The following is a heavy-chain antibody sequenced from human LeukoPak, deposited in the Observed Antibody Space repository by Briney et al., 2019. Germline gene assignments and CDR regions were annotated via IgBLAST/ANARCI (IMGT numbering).Heavy chain of an antibody. Sequence: ASVKVSCKASGYTFTSYDINWVRQATGQGLEWMGWMNPNSGNTGYAQKFQGRVTMTRNTSISTAYMELSSLRSEDTAVYYCARGYRSTMSRSDRFDPWGQGTLVTVSS. V-gene: IGHV1-8*01. D-gene: IGHD3-22*01. CDR3: ARGYRSTMSRSDRFDP. CDR1: GYTFTSYD. J-gene: IGHJ5*02. CDR2: MNPNSGNT.